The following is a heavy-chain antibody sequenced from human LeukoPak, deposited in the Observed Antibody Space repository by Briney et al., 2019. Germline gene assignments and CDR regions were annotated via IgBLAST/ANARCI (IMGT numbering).Heavy chain of an antibody. CDR2: IDPSDSYT. D-gene: IGHD3-10*01. Sequence: GESLKISCKGSGYSFTSYWITWVRQMPGKGLEWMGRIDPSDSYTDYSPSFQDHVTISADKSISTAYLQWSSLRASNTAMYYCAKTGDPYYGSGSYGMDVWGQGTTVTVSS. CDR3: AKTGDPYYGSGSYGMDV. V-gene: IGHV5-10-1*01. J-gene: IGHJ6*02. CDR1: GYSFTSYW.